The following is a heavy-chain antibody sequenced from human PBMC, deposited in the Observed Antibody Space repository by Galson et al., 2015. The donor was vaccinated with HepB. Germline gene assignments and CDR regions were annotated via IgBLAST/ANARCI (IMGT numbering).Heavy chain of an antibody. CDR3: ARDLVTWYSSGWFPNSIDNWFDP. V-gene: IGHV1-69*10. D-gene: IGHD6-19*01. J-gene: IGHJ5*02. CDR2: IIPILGIA. Sequence: SVKVSCKASGGTFSSYAISWVRQAPGQGLEWMGGIIPILGIANYAQKFQGRVTITADKSTSTAYMELSSLRSEDTAVYYCARDLVTWYSSGWFPNSIDNWFDPWGQGTLVTVSS. CDR1: GGTFSSYA.